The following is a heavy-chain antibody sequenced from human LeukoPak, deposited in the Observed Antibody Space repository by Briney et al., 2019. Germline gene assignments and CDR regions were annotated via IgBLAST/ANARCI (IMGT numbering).Heavy chain of an antibody. CDR3: ARHTGDFWSGKNPYYFDY. Sequence: SETLSLTCAVSGGSISSYYWSWIRQPPGKGLEWIGYIYYSGSTNYNPSLKSRVTISVDTSKNQFSLKLSSVTAADTAVYYCARHTGDFWSGKNPYYFDYWGQGTLVTVSS. D-gene: IGHD3-3*01. V-gene: IGHV4-59*08. CDR2: IYYSGST. J-gene: IGHJ4*02. CDR1: GGSISSYY.